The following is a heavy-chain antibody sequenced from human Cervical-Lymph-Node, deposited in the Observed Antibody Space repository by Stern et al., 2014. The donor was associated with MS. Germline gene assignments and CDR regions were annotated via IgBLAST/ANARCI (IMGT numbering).Heavy chain of an antibody. CDR1: GFIFSNYA. J-gene: IGHJ3*02. CDR3: ASQI. Sequence: QVQLVESGGGVVKPGGSLRLSCAASGFIFSNYAMHWVRQPPGEGLEWVAVVSSDGANTYFADSVKGRFTISRDNSKNTLYLQMNSLKIEDTAIYYCASQIWGQGTMVTVSS. CDR2: VSSDGANT. V-gene: IGHV3-30*01.